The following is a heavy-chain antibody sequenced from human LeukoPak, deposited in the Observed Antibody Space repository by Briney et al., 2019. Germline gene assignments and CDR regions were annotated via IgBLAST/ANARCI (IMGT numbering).Heavy chain of an antibody. Sequence: GGSLRLSCAASGFTFSSYAMHWVRQAPGMGLEWVAVISYGGSNKYYTDSVKGRFTISRDNSKNTLYLQMNSLRVEDTAVYYCARDFGYNNLALGMGVWGQGTTVTVSS. CDR2: ISYGGSNK. J-gene: IGHJ6*02. D-gene: IGHD1-14*01. CDR3: ARDFGYNNLALGMGV. CDR1: GFTFSSYA. V-gene: IGHV3-30-3*01.